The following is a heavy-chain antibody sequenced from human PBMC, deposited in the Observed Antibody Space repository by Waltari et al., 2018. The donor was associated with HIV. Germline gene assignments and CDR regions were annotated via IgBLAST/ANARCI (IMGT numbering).Heavy chain of an antibody. D-gene: IGHD3-22*01. Sequence: EVQLVESGGTLVQPGRSLRLSCSTSGFTFGDFAFIWVRQAPGKGLEWVGLIRTKTYGGTTESAASVKDRFTISRDDSRSIAYLQMNSLKTEDTAIYFCTRQHDSSGYYTRGLFYFDYWGQGNLVTVSS. CDR1: GFTFGDFA. CDR2: IRTKTYGGTT. CDR3: TRQHDSSGYYTRGLFYFDY. V-gene: IGHV3-49*04. J-gene: IGHJ4*02.